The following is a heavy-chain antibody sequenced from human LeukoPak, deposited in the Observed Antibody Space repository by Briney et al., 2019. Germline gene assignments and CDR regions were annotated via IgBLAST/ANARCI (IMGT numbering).Heavy chain of an antibody. Sequence: EASVKVSCKASGGTFSSYAISWVQQAPGQGLEWMGGIIPIFGTANYAQKFQGRVTITADKSTSTAYMELSSLRSEDTAVCYCARDRGDNWFDPWGQGTLVTVSS. CDR2: IIPIFGTA. J-gene: IGHJ5*02. CDR1: GGTFSSYA. V-gene: IGHV1-69*06. D-gene: IGHD3-10*01. CDR3: ARDRGDNWFDP.